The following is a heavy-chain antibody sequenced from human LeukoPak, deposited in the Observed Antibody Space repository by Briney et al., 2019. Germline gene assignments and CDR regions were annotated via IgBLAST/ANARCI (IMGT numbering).Heavy chain of an antibody. CDR2: IYSGGST. Sequence: PGGSLRLSCAASEFTVGSNYMTWVRQAPGKGLEWVSLIYSGGSTYYADSVKGRFTISRDNSENTLYLQMNSLRAEETAVYYCAKDSGGGNCYFDYWGQGTLVTVSS. D-gene: IGHD4-23*01. CDR1: EFTVGSNY. V-gene: IGHV3-66*02. CDR3: AKDSGGGNCYFDY. J-gene: IGHJ4*02.